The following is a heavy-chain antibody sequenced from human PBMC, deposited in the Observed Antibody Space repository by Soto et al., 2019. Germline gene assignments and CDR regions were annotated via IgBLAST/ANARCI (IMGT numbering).Heavy chain of an antibody. CDR1: GGSISSGGYY. D-gene: IGHD2-2*01. V-gene: IGHV4-31*03. Sequence: LSLTCTVSGGSISSGGYYWSWIRQHPGKGLEWIGYIYYSGSTYYNPSLKSRVTISVDTSKNQFSLKLSSVTAADTAVYYCASRYCSSTSCYPKFDYWGQGTLVTVSS. CDR3: ASRYCSSTSCYPKFDY. CDR2: IYYSGST. J-gene: IGHJ4*02.